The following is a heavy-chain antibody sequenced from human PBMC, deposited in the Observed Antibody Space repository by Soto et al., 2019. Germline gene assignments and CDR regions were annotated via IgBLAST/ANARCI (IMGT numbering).Heavy chain of an antibody. CDR1: GFTFSSYS. D-gene: IGHD3-10*01. CDR2: IWYDGSNK. J-gene: IGHJ6*02. Sequence: PGGSLRLSCAASGFTFSSYSMNWVRQAPGKGLEWVAVIWYDGSNKYYADSVKGRFTISRDNSKNTLYLQMNSLRAEDTAVYYCARDFLWFGDDLEYYYYGMDVWGQGTTVTVSS. V-gene: IGHV3-33*08. CDR3: ARDFLWFGDDLEYYYYGMDV.